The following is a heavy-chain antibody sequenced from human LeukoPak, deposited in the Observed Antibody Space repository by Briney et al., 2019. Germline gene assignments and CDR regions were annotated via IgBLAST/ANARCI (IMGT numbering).Heavy chain of an antibody. J-gene: IGHJ3*02. CDR1: RYTFTGYY. CDR2: INPNSGGT. V-gene: IGHV1-2*02. D-gene: IGHD1-26*01. Sequence: ASVKVSCKASRYTFTGYYMHWVRQAPGQGLEWMGWINPNSGGTNYAQKFQGRVTMTRDTSISTAYMELSRLRSDDTAVYYCARDGNSGSYQAAFDIWGQGTMVTVSS. CDR3: ARDGNSGSYQAAFDI.